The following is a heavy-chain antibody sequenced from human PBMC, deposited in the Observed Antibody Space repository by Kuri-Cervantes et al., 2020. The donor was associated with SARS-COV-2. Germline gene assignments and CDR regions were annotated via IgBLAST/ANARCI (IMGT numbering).Heavy chain of an antibody. CDR3: ARGVGYAQPFDS. Sequence: GESLKISCAASRFTFNSSPMHWVRQTPGKGLEWVALISYDGSNKYYADSVQGRFTISRDNSKNTLYLQMSSLRAEDTAVFYCARGVGYAQPFDSWGQGTLVTVSS. V-gene: IGHV3-30-3*01. D-gene: IGHD2-8*02. CDR1: RFTFNSSP. CDR2: ISYDGSNK. J-gene: IGHJ4*02.